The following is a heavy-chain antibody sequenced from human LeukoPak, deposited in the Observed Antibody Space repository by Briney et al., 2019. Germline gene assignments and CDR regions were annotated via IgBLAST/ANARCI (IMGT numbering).Heavy chain of an antibody. V-gene: IGHV4-39*02. Sequence: SETLSLTCTVSGGSIRSGNYYWSWIRQPPGKGLDWIASIHYSGTTYYNPSLKSRVTISVDTSKNHFSLKLSSVTAADTAVYYCARGPTYQPIDSWGQGTLVTVSS. CDR3: ARGPTYQPIDS. CDR2: IHYSGTT. CDR1: GGSIRSGNYY. D-gene: IGHD2-2*01. J-gene: IGHJ4*02.